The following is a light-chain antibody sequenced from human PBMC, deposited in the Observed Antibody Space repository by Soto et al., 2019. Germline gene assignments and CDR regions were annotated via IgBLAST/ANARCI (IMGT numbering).Light chain of an antibody. CDR3: QSYDNRLIAYV. CDR1: SSNTGVGDD. CDR2: TNN. Sequence: QAVLTQPPSVSGDQGERVTISFTGSSSNTGVGDDVHWYLPLPDTAPKLHGYTNNDRAPGVHDRFSGSKSGTSASLGITRLHAEDEAEHYCQSYDNRLIAYVFAAEPKVTV. V-gene: IGLV1-40*01. J-gene: IGLJ1*01.